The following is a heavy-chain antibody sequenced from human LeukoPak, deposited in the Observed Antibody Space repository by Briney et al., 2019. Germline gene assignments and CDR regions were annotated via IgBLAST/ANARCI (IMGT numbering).Heavy chain of an antibody. CDR3: TRGSTITIFGVVSPDY. CDR2: IRSKAYGGTT. D-gene: IGHD3-3*01. CDR1: GFTFGDYA. V-gene: IGHV3-49*03. Sequence: GGSLRLSCTASGFTFGDYAMSWFRQAPGKGLEWVGFIRSKAYGGTTEYAASVKGRFTISRDDSKSIAYLQMNSLKTEDTAVYYCTRGSTITIFGVVSPDYWGQGTLVTVS. J-gene: IGHJ4*02.